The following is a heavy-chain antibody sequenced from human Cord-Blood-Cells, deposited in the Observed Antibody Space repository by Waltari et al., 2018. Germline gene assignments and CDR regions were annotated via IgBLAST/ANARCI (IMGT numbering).Heavy chain of an antibody. CDR1: GYTFTGYY. D-gene: IGHD1-26*01. CDR2: INPNSGGT. CDR3: ARDSGSYFTSFDY. Sequence: QVQLVQSGAEVKKPGASVQVSCKASGYTFTGYYLHWVRQAPGQGLEWMGWINPNSGGTNYAQKFQGRVTMTRDTSISTAYMELSRLRSDDTAVYYCARDSGSYFTSFDYWGQGTLVTVSS. J-gene: IGHJ4*02. V-gene: IGHV1-2*02.